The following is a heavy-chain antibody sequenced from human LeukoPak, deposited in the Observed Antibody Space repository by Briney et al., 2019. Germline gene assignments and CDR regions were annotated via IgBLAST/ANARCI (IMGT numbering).Heavy chain of an antibody. CDR1: GFIFSNYW. D-gene: IGHD2-15*01. CDR3: ARVHCSGGACFSYFDY. J-gene: IGHJ4*02. V-gene: IGHV3-7*04. Sequence: GGSLRLSCAASGFIFSNYWMSWVRQAPGMGLEWVANINQDGSDQYSVDSVKGRFTISRDNAKSSLYLQMDGLRAEDTAVYYCARVHCSGGACFSYFDYWGQGTLVTVSS. CDR2: INQDGSDQ.